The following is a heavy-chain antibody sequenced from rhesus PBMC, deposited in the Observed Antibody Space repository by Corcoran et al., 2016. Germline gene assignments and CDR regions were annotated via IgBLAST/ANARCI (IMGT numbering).Heavy chain of an antibody. V-gene: IGHV4-80*01. CDR2: INGNSGRP. CDR3: AAPYDF. D-gene: IGHD4-11*01. CDR1: GASISNYW. Sequence: QVQLQESGPGVVKPSETLSLTCAVSGASISNYWWGWIRQTPGKGLEGIGEINGNSGRPYYNPTLESRVTISSEASKNQFSLKLNSVTAADTAVYYCAAPYDFWGQGLRVTVSS. J-gene: IGHJ3*01.